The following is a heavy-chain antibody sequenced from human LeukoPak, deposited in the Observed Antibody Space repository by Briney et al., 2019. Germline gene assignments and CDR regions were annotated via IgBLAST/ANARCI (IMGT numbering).Heavy chain of an antibody. CDR2: INHSGST. V-gene: IGHV4-34*01. D-gene: IGHD4/OR15-4a*01. Sequence: SETLSLTCAVYGGSFSGYCWSWIRQPPGKGLEWIGEINHSGSTNYNPSLKSRVTISVDTSKNQFSLKLSSVTAADTAVYYCATYGGSDYWGQGTLVTVSS. CDR3: ATYGGSDY. CDR1: GGSFSGYC. J-gene: IGHJ4*02.